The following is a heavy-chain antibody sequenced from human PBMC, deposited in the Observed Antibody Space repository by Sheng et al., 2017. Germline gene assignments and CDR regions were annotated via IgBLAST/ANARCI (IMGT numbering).Heavy chain of an antibody. CDR1: GFTFSSYG. V-gene: IGHV3-30*03. CDR2: ISYDGSNK. J-gene: IGHJ3*02. CDR3: ATTGEDPNAFDI. Sequence: QVQLVESGGGVVQPGRSLRLSCAASGFTFSSYGMHWVRQAPGKGLEWVAVISYDGSNKYYADSVKGRFTISRDNSKNTLYLQMNSLRAEDTAVYYCATTGEDPNAFDIWGQGTMVTVSS.